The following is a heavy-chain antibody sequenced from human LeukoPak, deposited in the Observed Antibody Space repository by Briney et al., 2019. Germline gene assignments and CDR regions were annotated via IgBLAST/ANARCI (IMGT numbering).Heavy chain of an antibody. CDR1: GYTFTGYY. D-gene: IGHD3-16*01. Sequence: ASVKVSCKASGYTFTGYYMHWVRQAPGQGLEWMGWINPNSGGTNYPQKFQGWVTMTRDTSISTAYMELSRLRSGDTAVYYCARVKNKITFGDRTLWYWGQGTLVTVSS. J-gene: IGHJ4*02. CDR2: INPNSGGT. CDR3: ARVKNKITFGDRTLWY. V-gene: IGHV1-2*04.